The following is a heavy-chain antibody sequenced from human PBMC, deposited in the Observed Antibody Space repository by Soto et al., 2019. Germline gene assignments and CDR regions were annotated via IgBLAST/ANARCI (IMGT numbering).Heavy chain of an antibody. V-gene: IGHV4-59*01. J-gene: IGHJ3*02. CDR1: GGSISSYY. D-gene: IGHD5-18*01. CDR2: IYYSGST. CDR3: ARAGYRPVGAFDI. Sequence: SETLSLTCTVSGGSISSYYWSWIRQPPGKGLEWIGYIYYSGSTNYNPSLKSRVTISVDTSKNQFSLKLSSVTAADTAVYYCARAGYRPVGAFDIWGPGTMATVS.